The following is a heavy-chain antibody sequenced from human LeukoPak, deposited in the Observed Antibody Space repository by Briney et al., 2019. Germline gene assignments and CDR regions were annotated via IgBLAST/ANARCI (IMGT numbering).Heavy chain of an antibody. CDR2: ISYTGTT. J-gene: IGHJ4*02. D-gene: IGHD3-3*01. Sequence: SETLSLTCDVSGASIRNKFWSWLRHPPGKALEWIGYISYTGTTNYNPSLQSRVTISVDTSKNQLSLKLTSMTAADTAVYYCARDTSGYYGRYEHWGQGTLVTVSS. V-gene: IGHV4-59*01. CDR1: GASIRNKF. CDR3: ARDTSGYYGRYEH.